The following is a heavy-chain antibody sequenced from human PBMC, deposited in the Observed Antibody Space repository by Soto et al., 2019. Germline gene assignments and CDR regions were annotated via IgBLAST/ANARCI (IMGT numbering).Heavy chain of an antibody. CDR3: AKVNVVVVAATFEYEYYFDY. D-gene: IGHD2-15*01. CDR1: GFTVSNNY. J-gene: IGHJ4*02. Sequence: GGSLRLSCVASGFTVSNNYMSWLRQAPGRGLEWVSAISDTGSTYYAGSVKGRSTISRDSSTNTLYLEVNSLRADDTAVYYCAKVNVVVVAATFEYEYYFDYWGQGPLVTVSS. CDR2: ISDTGST. V-gene: IGHV3-53*01.